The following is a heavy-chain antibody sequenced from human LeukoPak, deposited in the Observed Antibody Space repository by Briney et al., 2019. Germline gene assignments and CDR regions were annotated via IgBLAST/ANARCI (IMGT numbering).Heavy chain of an antibody. CDR2: IIPILGIA. D-gene: IGHD3-22*01. V-gene: IGHV1-69*04. Sequence: GASVKVSCKASGGTFSSYAISWVRQAPGQGLEWMGRIIPILGIANYAQKFQGRVTITADKSTGTAYMELSSLRSEDTAVYYCARDWKGSSGYYDYWGQGTLVTVSS. CDR1: GGTFSSYA. CDR3: ARDWKGSSGYYDY. J-gene: IGHJ4*02.